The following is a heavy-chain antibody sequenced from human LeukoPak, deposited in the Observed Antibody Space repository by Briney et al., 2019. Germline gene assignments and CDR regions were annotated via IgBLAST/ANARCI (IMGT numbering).Heavy chain of an antibody. CDR3: ARDPTVAGFYYFDY. CDR1: GFTFSSYA. Sequence: GGSLRLSCAASGFTFSSYAMHWVRQAPGKGLEWVAVISYDGSNKYYADSVKGRLTISRDNSKNTLYLQMNSLRAEDTAVYYCARDPTVAGFYYFDYWGQGTLVTVSS. V-gene: IGHV3-30*04. D-gene: IGHD6-19*01. CDR2: ISYDGSNK. J-gene: IGHJ4*02.